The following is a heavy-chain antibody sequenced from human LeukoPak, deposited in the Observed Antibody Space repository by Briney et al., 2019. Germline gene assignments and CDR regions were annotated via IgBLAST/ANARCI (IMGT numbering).Heavy chain of an antibody. CDR1: GYTFTSYA. D-gene: IGHD5-24*01. CDR2: INAGNGNT. Sequence: ASVKVSCKASGYTFTSYAMHWVRQAPGQRLEWMGWINAGNGNTKYSQKFQGRVTITRDTSASTAYMELSSLGSEDTAVYYCARGRDIKLWLKSNYFDYWGQGTLVTVSS. J-gene: IGHJ4*02. CDR3: ARGRDIKLWLKSNYFDY. V-gene: IGHV1-3*01.